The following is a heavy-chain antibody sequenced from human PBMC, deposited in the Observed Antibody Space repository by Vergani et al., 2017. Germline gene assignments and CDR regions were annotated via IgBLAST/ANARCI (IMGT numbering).Heavy chain of an antibody. J-gene: IGHJ4*02. CDR3: AKHFRGWGIDY. V-gene: IGHV3-30*02. CDR2: IQFDGSNQ. D-gene: IGHD3-16*01. CDR1: GFTLSNYA. Sequence: QVQLVESGGGVVQRGGSLGLSCATSGFTLSNYAMQWIRQGPGTGLEFEAVIQFDGSNQYYAESVKGRFTLSRDFSKNTLYLQMNSLRTDDTATYYCAKHFRGWGIDYWGQGTQVIVSS.